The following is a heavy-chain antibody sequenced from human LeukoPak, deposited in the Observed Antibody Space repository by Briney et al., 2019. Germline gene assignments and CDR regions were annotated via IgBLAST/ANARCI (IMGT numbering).Heavy chain of an antibody. CDR2: IYHSGTT. D-gene: IGHD3-10*01. Sequence: SETLSLTCTVSGGSISSGGYSWSWIRQPPGKGLEWIGYIYHSGTTYYNPSVKSRVTISVDRSKSQFSLKLSSVTAADTAMYYCARAWFGEYGGDAFDIWGQGTMVTVSS. CDR3: ARAWFGEYGGDAFDI. CDR1: GGSISSGGYS. J-gene: IGHJ3*02. V-gene: IGHV4-30-2*01.